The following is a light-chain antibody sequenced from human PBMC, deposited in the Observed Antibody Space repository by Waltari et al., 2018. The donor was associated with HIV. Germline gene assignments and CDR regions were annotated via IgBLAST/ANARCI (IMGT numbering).Light chain of an antibody. CDR1: ISDISSYNL. CDR3: CSYAGGRVFVL. Sequence: QSALTQPASVSGSPGQSITISCTGTISDISSYNLFSWYQQYPGRAPKLIIYEVGKRPSGVSDRFSGSKSGNRASLTVAGLKVEDEADYYCCSYAGGRVFVLFGGGTRLTV. V-gene: IGLV2-23*02. CDR2: EVG. J-gene: IGLJ2*01.